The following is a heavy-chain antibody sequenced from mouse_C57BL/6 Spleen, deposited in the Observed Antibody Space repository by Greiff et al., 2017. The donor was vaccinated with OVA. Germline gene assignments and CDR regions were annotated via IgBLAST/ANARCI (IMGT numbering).Heavy chain of an antibody. CDR2: IDPSDSYT. V-gene: IGHV1-69*01. J-gene: IGHJ3*01. D-gene: IGHD2-5*01. CDR3: ARAYSNPAWFAY. Sequence: QVQLQQPGAELVMPGASVKLSCKASGYTFTSYWMHWVKQRPGQGLEWIGEIDPSDSYTNYNQKFKGKSTLTVDKSSSTAYMQLSSLTSEDSAVYYCARAYSNPAWFAYWGQGTLVTVSA. CDR1: GYTFTSYW.